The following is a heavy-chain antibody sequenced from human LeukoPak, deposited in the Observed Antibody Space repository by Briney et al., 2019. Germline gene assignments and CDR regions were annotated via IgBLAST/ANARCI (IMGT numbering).Heavy chain of an antibody. CDR2: LRDDGSNK. D-gene: IGHD3-10*01. V-gene: IGHV3-30*02. Sequence: GGSLRLSCAAAGFTFSSYGMHRVRQAPGKGVGWVAFLRDDGSNKYYADSVKGRFTISRDNSKNTLYLQMNSLRAEDTAVYYCAKGQSMVRGVITDDAFDIWGQGTMVTVSS. CDR3: AKGQSMVRGVITDDAFDI. J-gene: IGHJ3*02. CDR1: GFTFSSYG.